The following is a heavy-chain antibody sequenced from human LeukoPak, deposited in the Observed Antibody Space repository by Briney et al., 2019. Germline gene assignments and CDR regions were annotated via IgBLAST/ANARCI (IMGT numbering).Heavy chain of an antibody. J-gene: IGHJ4*02. V-gene: IGHV3-74*01. CDR2: INSDGSST. D-gene: IGHD5-18*01. Sequence: GGSLRLSCAASGFTFSSYSMNWVRQAPGKGLEWVSRINSDGSSTSYADSVKGRFTISRDNAKNTLYLQMNSLRAEDTAVYYCARVTYSYGLAWGQGTLVTVSS. CDR1: GFTFSSYS. CDR3: ARVTYSYGLA.